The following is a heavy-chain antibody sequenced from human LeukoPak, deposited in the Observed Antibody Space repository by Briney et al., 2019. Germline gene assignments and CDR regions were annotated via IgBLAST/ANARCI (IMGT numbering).Heavy chain of an antibody. CDR3: ARGQTTVTTNWFDP. D-gene: IGHD4-17*01. CDR1: GGSFSGYY. CDR2: INHSGST. J-gene: IGHJ5*02. V-gene: IGHV4-34*01. Sequence: SETLSLTCAVSGGSFSGYYWSWVRQPPGKGLEWIGEINHSGSTNYNPSLKSRVTISVDTSKNQFSLKLSSVTAADTAVYYCARGQTTVTTNWFDPWGQGTLVTVSS.